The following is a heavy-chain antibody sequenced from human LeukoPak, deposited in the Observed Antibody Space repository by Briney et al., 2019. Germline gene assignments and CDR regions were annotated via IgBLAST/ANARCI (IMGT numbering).Heavy chain of an antibody. CDR2: INPNSGGT. CDR1: GYTFTGYD. J-gene: IGHJ5*02. V-gene: IGHV1-2*04. Sequence: GASVKVSCKASGYTFTGYDMHWVRQAPGQGLEWMGWINPNSGGTNYAQKFQGWVTMTRDTSISTAYMELSRLRSDDTAVYYCARGRVYCSSTSCSYPNWFDPWGQGTLVTVSS. D-gene: IGHD2-2*01. CDR3: ARGRVYCSSTSCSYPNWFDP.